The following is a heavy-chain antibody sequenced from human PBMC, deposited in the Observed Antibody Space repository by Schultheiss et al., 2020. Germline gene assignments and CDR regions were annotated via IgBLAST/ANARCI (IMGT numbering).Heavy chain of an antibody. Sequence: SETLSLTCSVSGGSISSFFWSWIRQPPGKGLEWIGYIYDSGSTNYNPSLKSRVTISVDTSKNQFSLKLSSVTAADTAVYYCARGGEAARLKYYYQYGLDVWGQGTTVTVSS. CDR2: IYDSGST. CDR1: GGSISSFF. J-gene: IGHJ6*02. V-gene: IGHV4-59*01. D-gene: IGHD6-6*01. CDR3: ARGGEAARLKYYYQYGLDV.